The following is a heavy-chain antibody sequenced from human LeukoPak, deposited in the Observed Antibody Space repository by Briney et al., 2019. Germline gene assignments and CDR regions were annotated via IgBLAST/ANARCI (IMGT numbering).Heavy chain of an antibody. D-gene: IGHD2-8*01. J-gene: IGHJ3*02. CDR3: ARLPTGLNGFDI. CDR2: IYYSGST. V-gene: IGHV4-39*01. Sequence: GSLRLSCAASGFTFSSYWMSWVRQAPGKGLEWIANIYYSGSTYYNPSLNSRVTISVDTSKNQFSLNLRSVTAADTAVYYCARLPTGLNGFDIWGQGTMVTVSS. CDR1: GFTFSSYW.